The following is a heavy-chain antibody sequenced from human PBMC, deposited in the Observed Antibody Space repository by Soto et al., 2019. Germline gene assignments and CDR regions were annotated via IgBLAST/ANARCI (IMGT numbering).Heavy chain of an antibody. CDR3: TTISGDPSVRDFAY. CDR2: IKSKTDGGTT. CDR1: GFTFSNAW. D-gene: IGHD4-17*01. V-gene: IGHV3-15*01. J-gene: IGHJ4*02. Sequence: EVQLVESGGGLVKPGGSLRLSCAASGFTFSNAWMSWVRQAPGKGLEWVGRIKSKTDGGTTDYAAPVKGRFTISRDDSKNTLYLQMNSLKTDDTAVYYCTTISGDPSVRDFAYWGQGPLVTVSS.